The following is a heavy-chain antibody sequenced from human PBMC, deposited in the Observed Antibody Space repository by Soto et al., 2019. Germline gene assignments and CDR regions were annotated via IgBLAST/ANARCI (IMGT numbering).Heavy chain of an antibody. CDR2: ISGSGGTT. CDR3: AKCKGGYNYVPLDS. Sequence: GGSLRLSCAASGFTFRTYAMNWVRQAPGKGLEWVSTISGSGGTTYYADSVKGRFTISRDSSKNTLYLQMNSLRAKDTAVYYSAKCKGGYNYVPLDSWGQGPLVPVPS. V-gene: IGHV3-23*01. D-gene: IGHD1-1*01. CDR1: GFTFRTYA. J-gene: IGHJ4*02.